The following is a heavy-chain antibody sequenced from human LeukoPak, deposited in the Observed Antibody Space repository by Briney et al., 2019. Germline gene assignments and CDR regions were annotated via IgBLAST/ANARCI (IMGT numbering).Heavy chain of an antibody. CDR3: ARALRYDDSSGYYAY. V-gene: IGHV1-2*02. J-gene: IGHJ4*02. Sequence: VASVTVSFKASGYTFSGYYMHWVRQAPGQGLEWMGWINPNSGATNYAQTLQGRVTMTRDTSIRKVYMELSRLRTDDTAVYYCARALRYDDSSGYYAYWGQGTLVTVSS. D-gene: IGHD3-22*01. CDR1: GYTFSGYY. CDR2: INPNSGAT.